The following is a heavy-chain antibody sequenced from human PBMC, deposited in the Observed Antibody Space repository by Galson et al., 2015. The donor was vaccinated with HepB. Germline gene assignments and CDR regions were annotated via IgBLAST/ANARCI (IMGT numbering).Heavy chain of an antibody. CDR2: TYYRSYRSKWYN. CDR3: ARDQAPSGFRSGWYFDL. Sequence: CAISGDSVSSNSAAWNWIRQSPSRGLEWLGRTYYRSYRSKWYNEYAASVKSRITIKPDTSKNQFSLQLNPVTPEDTAVYYCARDQAPSGFRSGWYFDLWGRGTLVTVSS. J-gene: IGHJ2*01. CDR1: GDSVSSNSAA. V-gene: IGHV6-1*01. D-gene: IGHD3-10*01.